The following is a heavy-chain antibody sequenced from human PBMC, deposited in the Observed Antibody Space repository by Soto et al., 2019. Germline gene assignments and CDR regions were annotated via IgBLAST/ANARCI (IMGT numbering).Heavy chain of an antibody. CDR1: GFTFSSYG. V-gene: IGHV3-33*01. Sequence: GGSLRLSCAASGFTFSSYGMHWVRQAPGKGLEWVAVIWFDGSNKFYADSVKGRFTISRDNSKNTVSLQMNSLRDEDAAAYYCATTGPYWGQGTLVTVSS. CDR3: ATTGPY. J-gene: IGHJ4*02. CDR2: IWFDGSNK.